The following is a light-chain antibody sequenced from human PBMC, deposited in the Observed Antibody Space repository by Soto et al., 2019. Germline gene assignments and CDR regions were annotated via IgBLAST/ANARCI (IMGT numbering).Light chain of an antibody. CDR2: EVS. CDR1: SSDVVSYKL. Sequence: QSVLTQPASVSGSPGQSITISCTGTSSDVVSYKLVSWYQQHPGKAPKLMISEVSKRPSGISDRFSGSKSGSTASLTISGLQAEDEADYYCCSYAGTSTHTVFGGGTPPAVL. V-gene: IGLV2-23*02. CDR3: CSYAGTSTHTV. J-gene: IGLJ7*01.